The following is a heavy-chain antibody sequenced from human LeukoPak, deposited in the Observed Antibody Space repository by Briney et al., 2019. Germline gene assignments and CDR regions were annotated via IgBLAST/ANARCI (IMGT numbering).Heavy chain of an antibody. D-gene: IGHD3-3*01. Sequence: SETLSLTCTVSGGSISSSSYYWGWIRQPPGKGLEWIGNIYYSGSTYYNPSLKSRVTISVDTSKNQFSLKLSSVTAADTAVYYCASNGDFWSGYFYMDVWGKGTTVTVSS. CDR1: GGSISSSSYY. J-gene: IGHJ6*03. CDR2: IYYSGST. V-gene: IGHV4-39*07. CDR3: ASNGDFWSGYFYMDV.